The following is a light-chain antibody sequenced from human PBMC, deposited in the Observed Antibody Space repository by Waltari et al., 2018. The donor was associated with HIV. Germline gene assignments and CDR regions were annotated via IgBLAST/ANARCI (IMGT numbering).Light chain of an antibody. Sequence: QSALTQPASVPGSPGLSITISCTGTSRVVWSPNLVSWYQQHPGKAPKLIIYEVSKRPSGVSNRFSGSKSGSTASLTISGLQPEDEADYCCCSYASTTDTYVVFGGGTKLTVL. CDR1: SRVVWSPNL. CDR2: EVS. CDR3: CSYASTTDTYVV. J-gene: IGLJ2*01. V-gene: IGLV2-23*02.